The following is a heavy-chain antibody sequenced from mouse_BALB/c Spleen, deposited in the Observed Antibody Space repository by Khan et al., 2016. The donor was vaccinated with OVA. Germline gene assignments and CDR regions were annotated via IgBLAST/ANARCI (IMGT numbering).Heavy chain of an antibody. CDR2: ISSGSSSL. CDR1: GFTFNNFG. D-gene: IGHD2-12*01. Sequence: LVESGGGLVQPGGSRKLSCAASGFTFNNFGLNWVRQAPEKGLEWVAYISSGSSSLYYADTVKGRFTISRAHPTNTLFLHMTTLRSEDTARYDGARFLCYNVSDDDYGMDYWGQGTSVTVAS. V-gene: IGHV5-17*02. J-gene: IGHJ4*01. CDR3: ARFLCYNVSDDDYGMDY.